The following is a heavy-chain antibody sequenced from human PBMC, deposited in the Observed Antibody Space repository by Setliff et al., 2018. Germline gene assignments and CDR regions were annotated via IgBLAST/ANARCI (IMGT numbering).Heavy chain of an antibody. CDR1: GASVSGNSYY. CDR3: ARAPRYFDPTGSYFDF. D-gene: IGHD3-22*01. Sequence: SETLSLTCTVSGASVSGNSYYWGWIRQPPGKGLEWIASTYYSGSTYYNPSFKSRVTISVDTSKNQFSLKLTSVTAADTAVYYCARAPRYFDPTGSYFDFWGQGTLVTVSS. J-gene: IGHJ4*02. V-gene: IGHV4-39*07. CDR2: TYYSGST.